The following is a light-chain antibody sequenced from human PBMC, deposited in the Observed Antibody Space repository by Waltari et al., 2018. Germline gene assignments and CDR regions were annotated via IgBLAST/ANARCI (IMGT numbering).Light chain of an antibody. CDR2: EVT. CDR3: CSYAGLGIYV. CDR1: SIDVGNYNL. V-gene: IGLV2-23*02. J-gene: IGLJ1*01. Sequence: QSGLTQPASVSGSPGKSLTISCTGTSIDVGNYNLVSWYQQYPGKAPKLMVYEVTKRTSGVSDRFSGSKSGNTASLTIYGLQSEDEADYYCCSYAGLGIYVFGTGTKVTVL.